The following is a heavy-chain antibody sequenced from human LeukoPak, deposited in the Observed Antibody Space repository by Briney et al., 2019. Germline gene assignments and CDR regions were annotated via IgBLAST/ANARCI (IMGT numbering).Heavy chain of an antibody. CDR2: ISSSSYI. CDR3: ASAPYSGSFHFDY. Sequence: KAGGSLRLSCAASGFTFSSYSMNWVRQAPGRGLEWVSSISSSSYIYYADSVKGRFTISRDNAKNSLYLQMNSLRAEDTAVYYCASAPYSGSFHFDYWGQGTLVTVSS. CDR1: GFTFSSYS. D-gene: IGHD1-26*01. V-gene: IGHV3-21*01. J-gene: IGHJ4*02.